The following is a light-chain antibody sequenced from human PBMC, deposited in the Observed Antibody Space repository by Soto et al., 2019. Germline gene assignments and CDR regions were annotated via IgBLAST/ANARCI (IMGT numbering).Light chain of an antibody. CDR2: GAS. J-gene: IGKJ1*01. CDR1: QSVSTRS. CDR3: QQYDSSPRT. Sequence: EIVLTQSPGTLSLSPGEKPTLSCRASQSVSTRSLAWYQQKPGQAPRLLISGASSRAADIPDRFSGSGSGTDFTLTINRLEPEDFEVYYCQQYDSSPRTLGQGTKVDIK. V-gene: IGKV3-20*01.